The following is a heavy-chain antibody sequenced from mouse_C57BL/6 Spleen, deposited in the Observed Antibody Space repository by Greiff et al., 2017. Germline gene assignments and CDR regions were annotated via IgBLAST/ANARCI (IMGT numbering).Heavy chain of an antibody. D-gene: IGHD2-13*01. CDR1: GYSITSGYY. J-gene: IGHJ2*01. CDR2: ISYDGSN. Sequence: EVHLVESGPGLVKPSQSLSLTCSVTGYSITSGYYWNWIRQFPGNKLEWMGYISYDGSNNYNPSLKNRISITRDTSKNQFFLKLNSVTTEDTATYYCARDGDYQAYFDYWGQGTTLTVSS. V-gene: IGHV3-6*01. CDR3: ARDGDYQAYFDY.